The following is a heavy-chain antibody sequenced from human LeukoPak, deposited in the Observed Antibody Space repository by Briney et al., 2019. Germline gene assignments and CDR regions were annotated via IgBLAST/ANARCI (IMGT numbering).Heavy chain of an antibody. CDR3: ARARSSGWLSHFDY. V-gene: IGHV4-34*01. CDR2: INHSGST. CDR1: GGSFSGYY. Sequence: PSETLSLTCAVYGGSFSGYYWSWNRQPPGKGLEWIGEINHSGSTNYNPSLKSRVTISVDTSKNQFSLKLSSVTAADTAVYYCARARSSGWLSHFDYWGQGTLVTVSS. D-gene: IGHD6-19*01. J-gene: IGHJ4*02.